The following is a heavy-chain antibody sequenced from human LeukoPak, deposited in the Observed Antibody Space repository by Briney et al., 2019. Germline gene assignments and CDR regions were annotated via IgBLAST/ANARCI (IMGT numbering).Heavy chain of an antibody. Sequence: GRSLRLSCAASGFTFSSYAMHWVRQAPGKGLEWVAVISYDGSNKYYADSVKGRFTISRDNSKNTLYLQMNSLRAEDTAVYYCAREVVQGIAAAGRFDPWGQGTLVTVSS. CDR2: ISYDGSNK. J-gene: IGHJ5*02. D-gene: IGHD6-13*01. CDR3: AREVVQGIAAAGRFDP. V-gene: IGHV3-30-3*01. CDR1: GFTFSSYA.